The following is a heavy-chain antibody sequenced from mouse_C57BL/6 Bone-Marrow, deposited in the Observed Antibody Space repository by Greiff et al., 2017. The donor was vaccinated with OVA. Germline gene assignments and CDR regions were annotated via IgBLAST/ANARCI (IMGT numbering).Heavy chain of an antibody. CDR3: ARRPYWYFDV. V-gene: IGHV8-12*01. CDR2: IYWDDDK. CDR1: GFSLSTSGMG. J-gene: IGHJ1*03. Sequence: QVQLKVSGPGILQSSQTLSLTCSFSGFSLSTSGMGVSWIRQPSGKGLEWLAHIYWDDDKRYNPSLKSRLTNSKDTSRNQLFLKITRVDTADTATYYCARRPYWYFDVWGTGTTVTVSS.